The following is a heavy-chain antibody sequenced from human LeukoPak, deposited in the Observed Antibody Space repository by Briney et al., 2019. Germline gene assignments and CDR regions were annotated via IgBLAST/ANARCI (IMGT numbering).Heavy chain of an antibody. J-gene: IGHJ6*02. V-gene: IGHV3-53*01. CDR3: ARDLLGYSSSWSLWNDQDYYYGMDV. CDR1: GFTVSSNY. D-gene: IGHD6-13*01. CDR2: IYSGGST. Sequence: GGSLRLSCAASGFTVSSNYMSWVRQAPGKGLEWVSVIYSGGSTYYADSMKGRFTISRDNSKNTLYLQMNSLRAEDTAVYYCARDLLGYSSSWSLWNDQDYYYGMDVWGQGTTVTVSS.